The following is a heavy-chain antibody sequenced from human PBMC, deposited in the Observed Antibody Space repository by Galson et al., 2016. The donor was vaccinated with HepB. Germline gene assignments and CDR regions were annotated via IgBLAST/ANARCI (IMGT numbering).Heavy chain of an antibody. V-gene: IGHV4-4*02. Sequence: SLTCAVSGGSIRGITWWSWVRQPPGQGLQWIGEVYHSGSTNYNPSLKSRVTISVDMSKNQFSLNLRSVTAADTAAYYCARWHFSAGDYWGQGILVTVSS. J-gene: IGHJ4*02. CDR2: VYHSGST. CDR1: GGSIRGITW. CDR3: ARWHFSAGDY. D-gene: IGHD2/OR15-2a*01.